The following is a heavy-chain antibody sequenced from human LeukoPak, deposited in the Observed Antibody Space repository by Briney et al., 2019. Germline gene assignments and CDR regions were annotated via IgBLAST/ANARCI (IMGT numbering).Heavy chain of an antibody. V-gene: IGHV4-39*01. CDR2: IYYSGST. CDR3: ASIDYGFLYYFDY. J-gene: IGHJ4*02. Sequence: SETLSLTCTVSGGSISSSSYYWGWIRQPPGKGLEWIGSIYYSGSTYYNPSLKSRVTISVDTSKNQSSLKLSSVTAADTAVYYCASIDYGFLYYFDYWGQGTLVTVSS. D-gene: IGHD4-17*01. CDR1: GGSISSSSYY.